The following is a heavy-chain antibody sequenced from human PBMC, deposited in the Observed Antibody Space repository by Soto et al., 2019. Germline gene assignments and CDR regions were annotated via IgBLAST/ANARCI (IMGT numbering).Heavy chain of an antibody. V-gene: IGHV3-64D*08. CDR3: VKDGLPYDSSGSFLYCYFDL. CDR2: ISSNGGST. J-gene: IGHJ2*01. CDR1: GFTFSSYA. D-gene: IGHD3-22*01. Sequence: GGSLRLSCSASGFTFSSYAMHWVRQAPGKGLEYVSAISSNGGSTYYADSVKGRFTISRDNSKNTLYLQMSSLRAEDTAVYYCVKDGLPYDSSGSFLYCYFDLPGRGTLVTVPS.